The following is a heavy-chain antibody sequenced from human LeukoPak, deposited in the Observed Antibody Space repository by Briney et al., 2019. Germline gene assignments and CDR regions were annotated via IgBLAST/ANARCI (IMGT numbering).Heavy chain of an antibody. CDR2: INHSGST. Sequence: SETLSLTCAVYGGSFSGYYWSWIRQPPGKGLEWIGEINHSGSTNYNPPLKSRVTISVDTSKNQFSLKLSSVTAADTAVYYCARRLFGDTASEFQSGSSVDYWGQGTLVTVSS. J-gene: IGHJ4*02. V-gene: IGHV4-34*01. CDR3: ARRLFGDTASEFQSGSSVDY. D-gene: IGHD5-18*01. CDR1: GGSFSGYY.